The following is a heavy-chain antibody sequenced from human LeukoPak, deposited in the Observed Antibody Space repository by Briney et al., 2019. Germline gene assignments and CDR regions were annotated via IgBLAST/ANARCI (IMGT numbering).Heavy chain of an antibody. Sequence: GVSLRLSCAASGFTFSTYAMSWVRQAPGKGLEWVSAISGSGGSTYYADSVKGRFTISRDNSKNTLYLQMNSLRAEDTAVYYCAKVGDGYNLRTKIFDYWGQGTLVTVSS. CDR2: ISGSGGST. V-gene: IGHV3-23*01. CDR3: AKVGDGYNLRTKIFDY. J-gene: IGHJ4*02. CDR1: GFTFSTYA. D-gene: IGHD5-24*01.